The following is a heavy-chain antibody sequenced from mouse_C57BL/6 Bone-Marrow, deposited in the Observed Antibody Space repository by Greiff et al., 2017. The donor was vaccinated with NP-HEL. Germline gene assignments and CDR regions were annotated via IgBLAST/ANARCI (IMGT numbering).Heavy chain of an antibody. V-gene: IGHV5-4*01. D-gene: IGHD2-4*01. J-gene: IGHJ3*01. Sequence: EVQGVESGGGLVKPGGSLKLSCAASGFTFSSYAMSWVRQTPEKRLEWVATISDGGSYTYYPDNVKGRFTISRDNAKNNLYLQMSHLKSEDTAMYYCASFYYDYDDWFAYWGQGTLVTVSA. CDR3: ASFYYDYDDWFAY. CDR1: GFTFSSYA. CDR2: ISDGGSYT.